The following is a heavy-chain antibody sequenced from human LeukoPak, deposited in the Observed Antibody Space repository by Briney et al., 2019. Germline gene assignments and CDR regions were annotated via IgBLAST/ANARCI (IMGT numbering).Heavy chain of an antibody. Sequence: PGESLKISRKGSGYSFTSYWIGWVRQMPGKGLEWMGIIYPGASDTRYSPSFQGQVTISADKSISTAYLQWSSLKASDTAMYYCASGYGDYSRGASAFDYWGQGTLVTVSS. CDR3: ASGYGDYSRGASAFDY. J-gene: IGHJ4*02. V-gene: IGHV5-51*01. D-gene: IGHD4-17*01. CDR2: IYPGASDT. CDR1: GYSFTSYW.